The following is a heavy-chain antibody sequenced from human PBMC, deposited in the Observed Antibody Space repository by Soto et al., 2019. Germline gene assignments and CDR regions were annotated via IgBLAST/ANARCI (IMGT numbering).Heavy chain of an antibody. CDR2: ISDDGDST. CDR1: GFTFSDNA. V-gene: IGHV3-23*01. Sequence: RLSCGASGFTFSDNAMTWVRQGPGKGLEWVSSISDDGDSTYYADSVRGRFAVSRDNSKNTLFLHMNSLGAEDTAVYYCAKSLSTAVTYGLDVWGQGTSVTVSS. D-gene: IGHD6-13*01. CDR3: AKSLSTAVTYGLDV. J-gene: IGHJ6*02.